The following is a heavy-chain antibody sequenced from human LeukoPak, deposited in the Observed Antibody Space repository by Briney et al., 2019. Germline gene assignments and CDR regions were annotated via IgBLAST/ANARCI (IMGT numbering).Heavy chain of an antibody. CDR2: ISGSGDST. V-gene: IGHV3-23*01. J-gene: IGHJ4*02. Sequence: GGSLRLSCAASGFTFSSYGMNWVRQAPGKGLEWVSAISGSGDSTYYADSVKGRFTISRDNSRNTLYLQMNSLRAGDTAVYYCAKSFRSTSLDYWGQGTLVTVSS. D-gene: IGHD2-2*01. CDR1: GFTFSSYG. CDR3: AKSFRSTSLDY.